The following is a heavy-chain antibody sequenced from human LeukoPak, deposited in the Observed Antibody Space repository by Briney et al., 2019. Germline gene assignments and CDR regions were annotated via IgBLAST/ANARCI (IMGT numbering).Heavy chain of an antibody. D-gene: IGHD4-17*01. J-gene: IGHJ4*02. CDR2: INGNGGST. CDR3: AREATVTASFDY. V-gene: IGHV3-20*04. CDR1: GFTFDDYG. Sequence: GGSLRLSCASSGFTFDDYGMSWVRQAPRKGLKCVSGINGNGGSTGYADSVKGRCTISRDNAKNSLYLQMNSLRAEDTALYYCAREATVTASFDYWGQGTLVTVSS.